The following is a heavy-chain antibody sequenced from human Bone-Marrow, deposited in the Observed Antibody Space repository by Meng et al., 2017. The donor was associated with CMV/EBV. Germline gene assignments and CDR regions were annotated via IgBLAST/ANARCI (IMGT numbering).Heavy chain of an antibody. Sequence: GGSLRLSCAASGFTFSSYGMHWVRQAPGKGLEWVAFIRYDGSNKYYADSVKGRFTISRDNSKNTLYLQMNSLRAEDTAVYYCARCVWSGYYNYGMDVWGQGTTVTVSS. J-gene: IGHJ6*01. CDR3: ARCVWSGYYNYGMDV. CDR2: IRYDGSNK. CDR1: GFTFSSYG. V-gene: IGHV3-30*02. D-gene: IGHD3-3*01.